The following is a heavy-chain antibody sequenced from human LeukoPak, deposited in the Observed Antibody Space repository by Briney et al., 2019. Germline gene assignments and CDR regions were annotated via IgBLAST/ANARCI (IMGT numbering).Heavy chain of an antibody. CDR1: GFTFSSYG. CDR3: AKVGGYCSGGSCYSQGLHYMDV. D-gene: IGHD2-15*01. Sequence: GRSLRLSCAASGFTFSSYGMHWVRQAPGKGLEWVAFIRYDGSNKYYADSVKGRFTISRDNSKNTLYLQMNSLRAEDTAVYYCAKVGGYCSGGSCYSQGLHYMDVWGKGTTVTVSS. CDR2: IRYDGSNK. J-gene: IGHJ6*03. V-gene: IGHV3-30*02.